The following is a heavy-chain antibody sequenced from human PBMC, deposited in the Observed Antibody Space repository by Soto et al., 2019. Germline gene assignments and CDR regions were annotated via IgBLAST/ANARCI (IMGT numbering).Heavy chain of an antibody. CDR3: ARRLSTGWFFDF. D-gene: IGHD6-19*01. V-gene: IGHV5-51*01. Sequence: PGESLKISCKGSGYSFTSYWIGWARQMPGKGLEWMGIIYPGDSDTRYSPSFQGQVAFSADKSISTAYLQWSGLKASDTAIYYCARRLSTGWFFDFWGQGTLVTVSS. J-gene: IGHJ4*02. CDR1: GYSFTSYW. CDR2: IYPGDSDT.